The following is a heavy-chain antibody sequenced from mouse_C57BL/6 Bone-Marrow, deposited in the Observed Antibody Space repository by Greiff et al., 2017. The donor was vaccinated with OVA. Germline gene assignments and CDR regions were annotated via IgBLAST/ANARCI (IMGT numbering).Heavy chain of an antibody. CDR1: GFTFSSYG. D-gene: IGHD3-3*01. CDR3: ARQGPQSWFAY. J-gene: IGHJ3*01. V-gene: IGHV5-6*01. CDR2: ISSGGSYT. Sequence: EVQGVESGGDLVKPGGSLKLSCAASGFTFSSYGMSWVRQTPDKRLEWVATISSGGSYTYYPDSVKGRFTISRDNAKNTLYLQMSSLKSEDTAMYYCARQGPQSWFAYWGQGTLVTVSA.